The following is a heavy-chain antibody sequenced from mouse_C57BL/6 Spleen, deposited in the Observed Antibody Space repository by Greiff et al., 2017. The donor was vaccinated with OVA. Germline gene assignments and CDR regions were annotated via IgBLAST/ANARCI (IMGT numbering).Heavy chain of an antibody. J-gene: IGHJ4*01. Sequence: QVHVKQSGAELAKPGASVKLSCKASGYTFTSYWMHWVKQRPGQGLEWIGYINPSSGYTKYNQKFKDKATLTADKSSSTAYMQLSSLTYEDSAVYYCARSYSNLYYAMDYWGQGTSVTVSS. CDR1: GYTFTSYW. D-gene: IGHD2-5*01. CDR2: INPSSGYT. CDR3: ARSYSNLYYAMDY. V-gene: IGHV1-7*01.